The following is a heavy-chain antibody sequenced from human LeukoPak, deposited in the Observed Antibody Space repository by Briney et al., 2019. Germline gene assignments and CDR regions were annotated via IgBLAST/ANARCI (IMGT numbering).Heavy chain of an antibody. CDR2: INHSGST. Sequence: PSETLSLTCAVSGGSISSGGYSWSRIRQPPGKGLEWIGEINHSGSTNYNPSLKSRVTISVDTSKNQFSLKLSSVTAADTAVYYCARGHVDIVATIVTKGLLFDYWGQGTLVTVSS. J-gene: IGHJ4*02. V-gene: IGHV4-34*01. D-gene: IGHD5-12*01. CDR3: ARGHVDIVATIVTKGLLFDY. CDR1: GGSISSGGYS.